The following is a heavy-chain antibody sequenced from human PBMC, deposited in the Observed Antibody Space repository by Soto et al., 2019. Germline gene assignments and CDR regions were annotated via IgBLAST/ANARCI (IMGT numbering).Heavy chain of an antibody. J-gene: IGHJ5*02. CDR1: GGSISSSSYY. Sequence: QLQLQESGPGLVKPSETLSLTCTVSGGSISSSSYYWGWIRQPPGKGLEWIGCIYYSGSTYYNPSLKSRVTISVDTSKNHFSLKLSSVTAADTAVYYCARLGGYCSGGSCYSVWFDPWGQGTLVTVSS. D-gene: IGHD2-15*01. V-gene: IGHV4-39*02. CDR2: IYYSGST. CDR3: ARLGGYCSGGSCYSVWFDP.